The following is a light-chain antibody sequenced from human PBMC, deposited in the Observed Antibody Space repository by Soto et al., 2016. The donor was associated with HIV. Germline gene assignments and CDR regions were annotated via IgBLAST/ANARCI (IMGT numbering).Light chain of an antibody. J-gene: IGKJ1*01. V-gene: IGKV1-17*01. CDR2: AAS. Sequence: DIQLTQSPSSLSASVGDRVTITCRASQGIRKDLGWYHQKPGKAPQRLIQAASTLHSGAPSRFIGRGYGTGFTLTISSLQPEDFGTYYCLQHNGFPRSFGQGTRVEI. CDR3: LQHNGFPRS. CDR1: QGIRKD.